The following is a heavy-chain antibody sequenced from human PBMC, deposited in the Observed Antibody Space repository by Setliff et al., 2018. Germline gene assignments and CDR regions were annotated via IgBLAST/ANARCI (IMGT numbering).Heavy chain of an antibody. Sequence: PSETLSLTCGASGGSFSNYYWSWIRQTPGKGLEWIGEINHSGSTNYNPSLKSRVTIDTSKDQFSLKLISMTAADTAVYYCARGRNIAARLLDSWGQGTLVTVSS. V-gene: IGHV4-34*01. J-gene: IGHJ4*02. CDR2: INHSGST. CDR3: ARGRNIAARLLDS. D-gene: IGHD6-6*01. CDR1: GGSFSNYY.